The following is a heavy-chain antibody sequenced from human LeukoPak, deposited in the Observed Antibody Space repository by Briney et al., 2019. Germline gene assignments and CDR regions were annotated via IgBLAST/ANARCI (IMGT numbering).Heavy chain of an antibody. D-gene: IGHD3-10*01. V-gene: IGHV4-31*03. CDR2: IYNTESR. J-gene: IGHJ5*02. CDR3: ARSRPGTHPFDP. Sequence: SETLSLTCTVSDNSINNGAYYWSWIRQHPGKGLEWIGYIYNTESRYYNPSLKSRLTISVDTSQNQFSLKLSSVTAADTAVYYCARSRPGTHPFDPWGQGTLVTVSS. CDR1: DNSINNGAYY.